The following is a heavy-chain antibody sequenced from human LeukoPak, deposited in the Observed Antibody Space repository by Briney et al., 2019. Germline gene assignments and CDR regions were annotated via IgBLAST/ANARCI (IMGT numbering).Heavy chain of an antibody. CDR1: GYTFTSYG. D-gene: IGHD5-18*01. CDR2: ISAYNGNT. V-gene: IGHV1-18*01. J-gene: IGHJ4*02. Sequence: ASVKVSCKASGYTFTSYGISWLRQPPGQGLEWMGWISAYNGNTNYAQKLQGRVTMTTDTSTSTAYMELRSLRSDDTAVYYCARAGRVQLWLPCLNWGQGTLVTVSS. CDR3: ARAGRVQLWLPCLN.